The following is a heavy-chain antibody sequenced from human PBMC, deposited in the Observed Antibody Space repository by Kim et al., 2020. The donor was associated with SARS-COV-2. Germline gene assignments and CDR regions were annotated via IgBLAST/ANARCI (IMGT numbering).Heavy chain of an antibody. J-gene: IGHJ6*01. CDR2: IWDDGSNK. D-gene: IGHD5-18*01. CDR1: GFTFSSYG. V-gene: IGHV3-33*01. Sequence: GGSLRLSCVASGFTFSSYGMHWVRQAQGKGLEWVAVIWDDGSNKSYGDSVKGRFTISRDKSKNSVYLRMNSLRIEDTAVYYCARDRDGYGYSYFGMD. CDR3: ARDRDGYGYSYFGMD.